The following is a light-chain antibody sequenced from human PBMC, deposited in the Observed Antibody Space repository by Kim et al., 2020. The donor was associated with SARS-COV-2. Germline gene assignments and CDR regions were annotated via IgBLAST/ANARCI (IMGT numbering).Light chain of an antibody. CDR3: SSYAGSNTLV. V-gene: IGLV2-8*01. J-gene: IGLJ2*01. Sequence: GQSITISCTGTSSDVGGYNYVSWFQQHPGKAPKLMMYEVTKRPSGVPDRFSGSKSGNTASLTISGLQAEDEAEYYCSSYAGSNTLVFGGGTQLTVL. CDR2: EVT. CDR1: SSDVGGYNY.